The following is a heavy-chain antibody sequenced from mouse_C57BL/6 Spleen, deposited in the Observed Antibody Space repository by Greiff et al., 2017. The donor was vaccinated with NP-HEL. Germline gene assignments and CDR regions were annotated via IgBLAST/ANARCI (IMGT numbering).Heavy chain of an antibody. CDR3: ARSSNYYGSRYFDY. Sequence: QVQLQQSGAELVKPGASVKMSCKASGYTFTSYWITWVKQRPGQGLEWIGDIYPGSGSTNYNEKFKSKATLTVDTSSSTAYMQLSSLTSEDSAVYYCARSSNYYGSRYFDYWGQGTTLTVSS. V-gene: IGHV1-55*01. CDR1: GYTFTSYW. D-gene: IGHD1-1*01. J-gene: IGHJ2*01. CDR2: IYPGSGST.